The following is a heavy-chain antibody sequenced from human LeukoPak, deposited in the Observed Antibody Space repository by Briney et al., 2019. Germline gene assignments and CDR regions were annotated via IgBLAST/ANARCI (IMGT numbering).Heavy chain of an antibody. Sequence: EASVKASCKVSGYTLTELSMHWVRQAPGKGLEWMGGFDPEDGETIYAQKFQGRVTMTEDTSTDTAYMELSSLRSEDTAVYYCATAPPAGILIKYWGQGTLVTVSS. V-gene: IGHV1-24*01. J-gene: IGHJ4*02. D-gene: IGHD3-10*01. CDR3: ATAPPAGILIKY. CDR1: GYTLTELS. CDR2: FDPEDGET.